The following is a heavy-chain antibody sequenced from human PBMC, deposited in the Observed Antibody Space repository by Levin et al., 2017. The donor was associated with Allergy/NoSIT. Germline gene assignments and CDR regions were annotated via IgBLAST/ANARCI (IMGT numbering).Heavy chain of an antibody. CDR1: GFTFSSYA. V-gene: IGHV3-23*01. D-gene: IGHD2-2*01. CDR2: ISGSGRTT. Sequence: QSGGSLRLSCAASGFTFSSYAMSWVRQAPGKGLEWVSAISGSGRTTHYVDSVKGRFTISRDNSKNSLYLQMSGLRAEDTAVYYCAILGLGCSPTNCYEWYGMDGWGQGTTVTVSS. J-gene: IGHJ6*02. CDR3: AILGLGCSPTNCYEWYGMDG.